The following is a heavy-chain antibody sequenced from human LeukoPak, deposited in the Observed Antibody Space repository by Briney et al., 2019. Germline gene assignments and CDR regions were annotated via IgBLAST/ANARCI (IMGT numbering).Heavy chain of an antibody. J-gene: IGHJ5*02. D-gene: IGHD2-2*01. CDR1: GYTFTGYY. Sequence: ASVKVSCKASGYTFTGYYMHWVRQAPGQRLEWMGWINAGNGNTKYSQKFQGRVTITRDTSASTAYMELSSLRSEDTAVYYCARGERYCSSTSSYLVAYNWFDPWGQGTLVTVSS. CDR2: INAGNGNT. CDR3: ARGERYCSSTSSYLVAYNWFDP. V-gene: IGHV1-3*01.